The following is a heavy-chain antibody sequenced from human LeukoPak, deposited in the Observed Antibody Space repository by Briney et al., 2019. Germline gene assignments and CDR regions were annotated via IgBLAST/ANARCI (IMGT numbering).Heavy chain of an antibody. CDR3: AREGYYGSGSPPSLYFDY. J-gene: IGHJ4*02. CDR1: GFTFRNYV. Sequence: GGSLRLSCAASGFTFRNYVIHWVRQAPAKGLEWVAVTSSDLNVKLYADSVKGRFTISRDNSRSTLYLQMNSLRPEDTAIYYCAREGYYGSGSPPSLYFDYWGQGTLVTVSS. V-gene: IGHV3-30-3*01. CDR2: TSSDLNVK. D-gene: IGHD3-10*01.